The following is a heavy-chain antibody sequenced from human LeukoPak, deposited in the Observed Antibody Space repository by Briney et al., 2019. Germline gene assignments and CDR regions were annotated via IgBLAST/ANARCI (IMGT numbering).Heavy chain of an antibody. J-gene: IGHJ4*02. V-gene: IGHV3-33*06. CDR3: AKGRYDSSGYYPFDY. CDR1: GFTFSSYG. Sequence: PGGSLRLSCAASGFTFSSYGMHWVRQAPGKGLEWVAVIWYDGSNKYYADSVKGRFTISRDNSKNTLYLQMNSLRAEDTAVYYCAKGRYDSSGYYPFDYWGQGTLVTVSS. D-gene: IGHD3-22*01. CDR2: IWYDGSNK.